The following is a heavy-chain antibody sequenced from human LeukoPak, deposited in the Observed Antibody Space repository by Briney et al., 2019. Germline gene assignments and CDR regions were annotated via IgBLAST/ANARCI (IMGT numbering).Heavy chain of an antibody. CDR2: INNNGGRT. V-gene: IGHV3-64D*06. Sequence: PGGSLRLSCSASGFIFSNYDMHWVRQAPGKGLEYVSAINNNGGRTYYADSVKGRFTVSRDNPKNTLYLQMSSLRAEDTAVYYCVKVYDGYWGQGTLVTVSS. CDR3: VKVYDGY. CDR1: GFIFSNYD. J-gene: IGHJ4*02. D-gene: IGHD2-8*01.